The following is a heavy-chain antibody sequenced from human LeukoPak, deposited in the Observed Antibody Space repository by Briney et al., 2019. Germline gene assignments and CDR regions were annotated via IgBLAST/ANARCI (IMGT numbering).Heavy chain of an antibody. CDR3: ARTNFLTGYSPPQRGNLLSRSHAFDI. V-gene: IGHV1-18*01. CDR1: GYTFTSYG. CDR2: ISAYNGNT. Sequence: ASVKVSCKASGYTFTSYGISWVRQAPGQGLEWMGWISAYNGNTNYAQKLQGRVTMTTDTSTNTAYMELRSLRSDDTAVYYCARTNFLTGYSPPQRGNLLSRSHAFDIWGQGTMVTVSS. J-gene: IGHJ3*02. D-gene: IGHD3-9*01.